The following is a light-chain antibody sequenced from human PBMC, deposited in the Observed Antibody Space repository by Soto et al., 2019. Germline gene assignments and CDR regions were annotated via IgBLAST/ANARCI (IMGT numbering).Light chain of an antibody. CDR3: QTWGTGIQV. J-gene: IGLJ2*01. V-gene: IGLV4-69*01. CDR1: SGHSNYA. Sequence: QPVLTQSPSASASLGASAKLTCTLSSGHSNYAIAWHQQQPEKGPRYLMKLNSDGSHSKGDGIPDRFSGSRSGAERYLTISSLQSEDEADYYCQTWGTGIQVFGGGTKLTVL. CDR2: LNSDGSH.